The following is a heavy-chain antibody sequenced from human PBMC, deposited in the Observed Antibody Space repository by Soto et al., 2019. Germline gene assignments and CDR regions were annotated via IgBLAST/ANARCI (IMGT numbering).Heavy chain of an antibody. D-gene: IGHD4-17*01. J-gene: IGHJ1*01. CDR3: ARSRTTVTPVGFLH. CDR1: GGSISSYY. Sequence: QVQLQESGPGLVKPSETLSLTCTVSGGSISSYYWSWIRQPPGKGLEWIGYIYYSGSTNYNPSLKSRVTISVDTSKNQFPLKLSSVTAADTAVYYCARSRTTVTPVGFLHWGQGTLVTVSS. V-gene: IGHV4-59*01. CDR2: IYYSGST.